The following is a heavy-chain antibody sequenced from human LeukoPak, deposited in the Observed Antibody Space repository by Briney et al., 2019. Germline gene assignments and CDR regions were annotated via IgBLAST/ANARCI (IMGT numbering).Heavy chain of an antibody. V-gene: IGHV4-34*01. J-gene: IGHJ3*02. CDR1: GGSFSGYY. Sequence: PSETLSLTCAVYGGSFSGYYWSWIRQPPGKGLEWIGEINHSGSTNYNPSLKSRVTISVDTSKNQFSLKLSSVTAADTAVYYCARSRTLNYDFWSGYYRNDAFDIWGQGTMVTVSS. CDR3: ARSRTLNYDFWSGYYRNDAFDI. CDR2: INHSGST. D-gene: IGHD3-3*01.